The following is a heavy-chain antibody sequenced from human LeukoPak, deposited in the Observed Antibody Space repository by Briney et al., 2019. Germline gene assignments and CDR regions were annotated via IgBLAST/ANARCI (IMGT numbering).Heavy chain of an antibody. Sequence: GGSLRLSCSASGFTYSAYWMHWVRQAPGEGLVWVSYVDNDGRGTAYVDSVKGRFTISRDNAKNTVYLQMNSLRVDDTAVYYCARDGSGSIDLDHWGQGTLVTVSS. V-gene: IGHV3-74*01. CDR2: VDNDGRGT. J-gene: IGHJ4*02. D-gene: IGHD3-3*01. CDR1: GFTYSAYW. CDR3: ARDGSGSIDLDH.